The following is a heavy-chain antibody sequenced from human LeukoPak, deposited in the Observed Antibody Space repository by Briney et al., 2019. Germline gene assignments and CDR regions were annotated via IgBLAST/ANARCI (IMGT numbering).Heavy chain of an antibody. D-gene: IGHD6-19*01. J-gene: IGHJ5*02. CDR2: INHSGST. Sequence: SETLSLTCAVYGGSFSGYYWSWIRQPPGKGLEWIGEINHSGSTNYNPSLKSRVTISVDTSKNQFSLKLSSVTAADTAVYYCVRGRYSSGWFKDKNWFDPWGQGIPVTVSS. CDR1: GGSFSGYY. V-gene: IGHV4-34*01. CDR3: VRGRYSSGWFKDKNWFDP.